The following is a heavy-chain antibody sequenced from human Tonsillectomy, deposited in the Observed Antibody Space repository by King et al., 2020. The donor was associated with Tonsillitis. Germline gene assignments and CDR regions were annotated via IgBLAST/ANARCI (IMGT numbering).Heavy chain of an antibody. D-gene: IGHD6-19*01. J-gene: IGHJ5*02. CDR3: ARAVAVTVWFDP. CDR2: MNPNSGNT. V-gene: IGHV1-8*01. CDR1: GNTFTSYE. Sequence: QLVQSGAEVKKPGASVKVSCKASGNTFTSYEINWVRQAPGQGLEWMGWMNPNSGNTGYAQKFQGRVTMTGNTSISTAYMELSSLRSDDTAVYYCARAVAVTVWFDPWGQGTLDTVSS.